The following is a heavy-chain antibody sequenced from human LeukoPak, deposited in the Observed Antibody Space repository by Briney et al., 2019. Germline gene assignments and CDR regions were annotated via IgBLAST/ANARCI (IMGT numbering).Heavy chain of an antibody. CDR2: ISGGVFSGSATVT. V-gene: IGHV3-23*01. CDR1: GFTFTNHA. J-gene: IGHJ6*02. Sequence: PGGSLRLSCAASGFTFTNHAMNWVRQAPGKGLEWVSIISGGVFSGSATVTYYADSVKGRFTISRDNSKNTLYLQMNSLRAEDTAVYYCAKDLSYGMDVWGHGTTVTVSS. CDR3: AKDLSYGMDV. D-gene: IGHD2/OR15-2a*01.